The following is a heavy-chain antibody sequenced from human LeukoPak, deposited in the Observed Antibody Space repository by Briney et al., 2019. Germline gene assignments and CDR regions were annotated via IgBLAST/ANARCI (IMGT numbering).Heavy chain of an antibody. CDR2: ISYDGSNK. CDR3: AREVSRAAAFDY. J-gene: IGHJ4*02. D-gene: IGHD6-13*01. Sequence: GRSLRLSCAASGSTFSSYAMHWVRQAPGKGLEWVAVISYDGSNKYYADSVKGRFTISRDNSKNTLYLQMNSLRAEDTAVYYCAREVSRAAAFDYWGQGTLVTVSS. CDR1: GSTFSSYA. V-gene: IGHV3-30*04.